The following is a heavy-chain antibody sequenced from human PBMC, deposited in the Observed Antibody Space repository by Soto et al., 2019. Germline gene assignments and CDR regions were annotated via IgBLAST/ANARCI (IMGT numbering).Heavy chain of an antibody. J-gene: IGHJ4*02. D-gene: IGHD1-7*01. CDR1: DDSISNKDYY. V-gene: IGHV4-39*01. Sequence: PSETLSLTCTVSDDSISNKDYYGGWIRQPPGQGLEWIASINHRGTTYYNPSLKSRLTISVDTSKRQFSLRLTSVTAADTAVYYCARQKXYGTGWRVYFXHWGQGTLVXVSS. CDR3: ARQKXYGTGWRVYFXH. CDR2: INHRGTT.